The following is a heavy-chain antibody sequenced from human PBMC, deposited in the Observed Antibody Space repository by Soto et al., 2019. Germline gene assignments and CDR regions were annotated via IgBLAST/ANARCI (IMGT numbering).Heavy chain of an antibody. CDR2: IKTKSDGGAA. CDR3: TTDAAREDGRGNSCEGAY. Sequence: EVQLVESGGALVKPGESLRLSCATSDFTFTAAWMHCVRQAPGKGLEWVGRIKTKSDGGAADYAAPVKGRFTISRDDSKNTLYLQMDSLKSEDTAVYFCTTDAAREDGRGNSCEGAYWGQGILVTVSS. V-gene: IGHV3-15*07. D-gene: IGHD2-21*01. CDR1: DFTFTAAW. J-gene: IGHJ4*02.